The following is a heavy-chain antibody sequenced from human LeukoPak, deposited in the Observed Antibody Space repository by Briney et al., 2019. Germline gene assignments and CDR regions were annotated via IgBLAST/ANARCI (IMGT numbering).Heavy chain of an antibody. D-gene: IGHD3-10*01. J-gene: IGHJ4*02. CDR1: GGSISSGGYY. Sequence: SETLSLTCTVSGGSISSGGYYWSWIRQHPGKGLEWIGCIYYSGSTYYNPSLKSRVTISVDTSKNQFSLKLSSVTAADTAVYYCARYHGGSGKQFDYWGQGTLVTVSS. CDR3: ARYHGGSGKQFDY. V-gene: IGHV4-31*03. CDR2: IYYSGST.